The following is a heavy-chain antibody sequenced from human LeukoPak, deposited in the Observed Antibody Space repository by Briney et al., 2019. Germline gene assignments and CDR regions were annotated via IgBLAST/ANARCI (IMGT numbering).Heavy chain of an antibody. J-gene: IGHJ5*02. CDR2: IYYTGNT. CDR1: GGSISSYY. D-gene: IGHD6-19*01. CDR3: ARHHRQWLPPNWFDP. V-gene: IGHV4-39*01. Sequence: SETLSLTCTVSGGSISSYYWGWIRQPPGKGLEWIGSIYYTGNTYYNPSLKSRVTISVDTSKNQFSLKLSSVTAADTAVYYCARHHRQWLPPNWFDPWGQGTLVTVSS.